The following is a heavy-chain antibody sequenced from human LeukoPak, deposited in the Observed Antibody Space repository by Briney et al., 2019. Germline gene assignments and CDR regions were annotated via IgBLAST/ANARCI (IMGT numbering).Heavy chain of an antibody. V-gene: IGHV3-23*01. CDR1: GFTFSSYA. D-gene: IGHD6-13*01. Sequence: GGSLTLSCAASGFTFSSYAMSWVRQAPGKGLEWVSAISGSGGSTYYADSVKGRFTISRDNSKNTLYLQMNSLRAEDTAVYYCAKDIYSYSSSWYNWFDPWGQGTLVTVSS. J-gene: IGHJ5*02. CDR3: AKDIYSYSSSWYNWFDP. CDR2: ISGSGGST.